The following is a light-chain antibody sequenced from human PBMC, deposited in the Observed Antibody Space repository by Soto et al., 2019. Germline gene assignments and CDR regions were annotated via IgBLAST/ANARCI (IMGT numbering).Light chain of an antibody. V-gene: IGKV1-39*01. CDR2: AAS. CDR1: QSIRRS. Sequence: DIQMTQSPSSLSASVADRVTITCRASQSIRRSLNWYQQKPGKAPKLLIYAASSLQSGVPSRFSGSGYGTDFTLTITSLQSEDFAIYYCQQSYSSPRTFGQGTKVHIK. CDR3: QQSYSSPRT. J-gene: IGKJ1*01.